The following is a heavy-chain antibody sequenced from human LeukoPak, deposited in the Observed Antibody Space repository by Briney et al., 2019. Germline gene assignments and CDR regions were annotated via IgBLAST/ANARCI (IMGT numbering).Heavy chain of an antibody. CDR2: IWYDGSNK. CDR1: GFTFSSYG. Sequence: GGSLRLSCAASGFTFSSYGMHWVRQAPGKGLEWVAVIWYDGSNKYYADSVKGRFTISKDNSKNTLYVQMNSLRAEDTAVYYCARGKYYYDSSGYYYGDLLYYFDYWGQGTLVTVSS. V-gene: IGHV3-33*01. CDR3: ARGKYYYDSSGYYYGDLLYYFDY. J-gene: IGHJ4*02. D-gene: IGHD3-22*01.